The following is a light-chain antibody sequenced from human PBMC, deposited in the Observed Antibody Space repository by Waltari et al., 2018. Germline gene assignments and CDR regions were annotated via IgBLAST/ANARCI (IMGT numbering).Light chain of an antibody. CDR1: QSVSSY. CDR3: QQRSNWPPLT. J-gene: IGKJ4*01. V-gene: IGKV3-11*01. Sequence: EIVLTQSPATLSLSPGERATLSCRASQSVSSYLAWYQQKPGQAPRLLIYAASTRATGIPAKFSGSRSCTDFTLTISSLEPEDFAVYYCQQRSNWPPLTFGGGTKVEIK. CDR2: AAS.